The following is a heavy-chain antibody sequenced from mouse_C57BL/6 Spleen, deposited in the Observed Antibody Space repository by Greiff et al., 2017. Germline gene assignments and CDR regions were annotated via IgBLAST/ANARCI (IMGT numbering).Heavy chain of an antibody. CDR1: GYTFTSYW. CDR3: ARRVGSRGAMDD. D-gene: IGHD1-1*01. CDR2: IDPSDSYT. Sequence: VQLQQPGAELVMPGASVKLSCKASGYTFTSYWMHWVKQRPGQGLEWIGEIDPSDSYTNYNQKFKGKSTLTVDKSSSTAYMQLSSLTSEDSAVYYCARRVGSRGAMDDWGQGTSVTVSS. J-gene: IGHJ4*01. V-gene: IGHV1-69*01.